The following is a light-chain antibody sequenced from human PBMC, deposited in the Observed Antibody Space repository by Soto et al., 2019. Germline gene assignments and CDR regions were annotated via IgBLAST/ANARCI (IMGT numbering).Light chain of an antibody. CDR3: QHYNSYSEA. Sequence: DIQMTQSPSTLSGSVGDRVTITCRASQTISSWLAGYQQKPGKAPTLRIYKASTLKSGVPSRFSGSGSGTECTLTISSLQPDDCATYDCQHYNSYSEACGQGTKVDI. V-gene: IGKV1-5*03. J-gene: IGKJ1*01. CDR1: QTISSW. CDR2: KAS.